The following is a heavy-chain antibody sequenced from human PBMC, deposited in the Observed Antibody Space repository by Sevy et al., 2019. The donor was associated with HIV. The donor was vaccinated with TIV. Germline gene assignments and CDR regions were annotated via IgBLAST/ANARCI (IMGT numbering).Heavy chain of an antibody. D-gene: IGHD2-2*01. CDR2: FDPEDGET. CDR1: GYTLTELS. CDR3: ARRAPYCSSTSCSRQYYFDY. Sequence: ASVKVSCKVSGYTLTELSMHWVRQAPGKGLEWMGGFDPEDGETIYAQKFQGRVTMTEGTSTDTAYMELSSLRSEDTAVYYCARRAPYCSSTSCSRQYYFDYWGQGTLVTVSS. J-gene: IGHJ4*02. V-gene: IGHV1-24*01.